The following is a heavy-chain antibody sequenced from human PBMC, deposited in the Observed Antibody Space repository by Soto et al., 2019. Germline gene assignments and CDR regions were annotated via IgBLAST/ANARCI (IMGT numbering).Heavy chain of an antibody. J-gene: IGHJ6*03. D-gene: IGHD3-16*02. CDR2: MNPNSGNT. CDR3: ASRGGGVIDAHYYYMDV. Sequence: QVQLVQSGAEVKKPGASVKVSCKASGYTFTSYDINWVRQATGQGLEWMGWMNPNSGNTGYAQMFQGRVTMTRNTSISTAYMELSSLRSEDTAVYYCASRGGGVIDAHYYYMDVWGKGTTVTVSS. V-gene: IGHV1-8*01. CDR1: GYTFTSYD.